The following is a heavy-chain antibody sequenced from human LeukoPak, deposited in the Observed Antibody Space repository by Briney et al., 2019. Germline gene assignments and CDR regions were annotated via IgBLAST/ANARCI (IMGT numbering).Heavy chain of an antibody. D-gene: IGHD3-10*01. CDR1: GVSFSGYY. Sequence: SETLSLTCAVYGVSFSGYYWSWIRQPPGKGLEWIGEINHSGSTNYNPSLKSRVTISVDTSKNQFSLKLSSVTAADTAVYYCARGAYYYGSAGGWFDPWGQGTLVTVSS. J-gene: IGHJ5*02. V-gene: IGHV4-34*01. CDR3: ARGAYYYGSAGGWFDP. CDR2: INHSGST.